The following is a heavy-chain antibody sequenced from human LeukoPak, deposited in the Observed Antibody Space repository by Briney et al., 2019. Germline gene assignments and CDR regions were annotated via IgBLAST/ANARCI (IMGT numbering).Heavy chain of an antibody. V-gene: IGHV1-2*06. CDR3: ARDIVVVVAATQGGDWFDP. D-gene: IGHD2-15*01. CDR2: INPNSGGT. CDR1: GYTFTGYY. Sequence: ASVKVSCKASGYTFTGYYMHWVRQAPGQGLEWMGRINPNSGGTNYAQKFQGRVTMTRDTSISTAYMELSRLRSDDAAVYYCARDIVVVVAATQGGDWFDPWGQGTLATVSS. J-gene: IGHJ5*02.